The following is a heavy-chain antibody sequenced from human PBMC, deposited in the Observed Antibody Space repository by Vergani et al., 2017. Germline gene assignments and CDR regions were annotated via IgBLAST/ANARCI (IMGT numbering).Heavy chain of an antibody. V-gene: IGHV3-30*02. CDR2: IQFVGSNQ. CDR1: GFTFSNYD. J-gene: IGHJ4*02. Sequence: QVQLVESGGGVVQRGGSVRLSCATSGFTFSNYDMQWIRQGPGKGLEFVAFIQFVGSNQYYADSVKGRFTLSRDFSKNTLYLQMNSLRTDDTATYYCAKHFRGWGIDYWGQGTQVIVSS. D-gene: IGHD3-16*01. CDR3: AKHFRGWGIDY.